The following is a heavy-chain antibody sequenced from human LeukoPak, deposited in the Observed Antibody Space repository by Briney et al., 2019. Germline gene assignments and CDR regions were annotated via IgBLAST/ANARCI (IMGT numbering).Heavy chain of an antibody. J-gene: IGHJ4*02. V-gene: IGHV4-39*07. CDR1: GGPISSSSYY. CDR2: INHSGST. Sequence: SETLSLTCTVSGGPISSSSYYWGWIRQPPGKGLEWIGEINHSGSTNYNPSLKSRVTISVDTSKNQFSLKLSSVTAADTAVYYCARGPYYYDSSGYYDYWGQGTLVTVSS. CDR3: ARGPYYYDSSGYYDY. D-gene: IGHD3-22*01.